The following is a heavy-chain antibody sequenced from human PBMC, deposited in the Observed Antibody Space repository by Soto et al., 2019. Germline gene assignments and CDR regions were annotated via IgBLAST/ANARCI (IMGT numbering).Heavy chain of an antibody. J-gene: IGHJ5*02. CDR2: ISSSSSYI. Sequence: GGSLRLSCAASGFTFSSYSMNWVRQAPGKGLEWVSSISSSSSYIYYADSVKGRLTISSDNAKNSLYLQMNSLRAEDTAVYYCARDRGYCTNGVCYGWFDPWGQGTLVTVSS. CDR3: ARDRGYCTNGVCYGWFDP. V-gene: IGHV3-21*01. CDR1: GFTFSSYS. D-gene: IGHD2-8*01.